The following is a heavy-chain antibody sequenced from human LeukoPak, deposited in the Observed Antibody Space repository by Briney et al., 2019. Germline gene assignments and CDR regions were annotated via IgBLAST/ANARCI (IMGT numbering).Heavy chain of an antibody. J-gene: IGHJ4*02. CDR2: INPNSGGT. CDR3: ARSLLWFGESYYFDY. D-gene: IGHD3-10*01. CDR1: GYTFTGYY. Sequence: ASVKVSCQASGYTFTGYYMHWVRQAPGQGLEWMGWINPNSGGTNYAQKFQGRVTMTRDTSISTAYMELSRLRSDDTAVYYCARSLLWFGESYYFDYWGQGTLVTVSS. V-gene: IGHV1-2*02.